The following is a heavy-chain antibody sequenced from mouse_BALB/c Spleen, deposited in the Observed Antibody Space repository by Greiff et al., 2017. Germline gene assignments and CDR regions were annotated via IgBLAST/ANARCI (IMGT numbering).Heavy chain of an antibody. Sequence: EVQLQQSGPGLVKPSQSLSLTCTVTGYSITSDYAWNWIRQFPGNKLEWMGYISYSGSTSYNPSLKSRISITRDTSKNQFFLQLNSVTTEDTATYYCAIIYYDYDGAAYWGQGTLVTVSA. CDR3: AIIYYDYDGAAY. V-gene: IGHV3-2*02. CDR1: GYSITSDYA. CDR2: ISYSGST. J-gene: IGHJ3*01. D-gene: IGHD2-4*01.